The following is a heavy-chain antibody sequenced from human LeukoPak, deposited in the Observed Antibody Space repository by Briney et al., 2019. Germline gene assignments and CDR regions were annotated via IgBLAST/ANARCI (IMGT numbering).Heavy chain of an antibody. CDR2: ISSSSSYI. D-gene: IGHD6-13*01. Sequence: GGSLRLSCAASGFTVSSNYMSWVRQAPGKGLEWVSSISSSSSYIYYADSVKGRFTISRDNAKNSLYLQMNSLRAEDTAVYYCARVIAAAGNYWGQGTLVTVSS. CDR3: ARVIAAAGNY. J-gene: IGHJ4*02. CDR1: GFTVSSNY. V-gene: IGHV3-21*01.